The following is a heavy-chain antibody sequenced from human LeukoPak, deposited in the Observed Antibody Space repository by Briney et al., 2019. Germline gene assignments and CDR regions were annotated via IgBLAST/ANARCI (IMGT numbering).Heavy chain of an antibody. CDR3: ARSIAVAGTGGLWID. J-gene: IGHJ4*02. D-gene: IGHD6-19*01. CDR1: GFSFSSFD. CDR2: IYSGGST. V-gene: IGHV3-53*01. Sequence: QSGGSLRLSCAASGFSFSSFDMSWVRQAPGKGLEWVSVIYSGGSTYYADSVKGRFTISRDNSKNTLYLQMNSLRAEDTAVYYCARSIAVAGTGGLWIDWGQGTLVTVSS.